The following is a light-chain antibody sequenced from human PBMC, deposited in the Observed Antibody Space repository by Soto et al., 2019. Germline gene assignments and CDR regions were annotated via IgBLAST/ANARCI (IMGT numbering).Light chain of an antibody. Sequence: DIVMTQSPDSLVVSLGERATINCKSSQSVLYSSNNKNYLAGYQQKPGQPPKLLIYWASTRESGVPDRFSGSGSGTDFTLTISSLQAEDVAVYYCQQYYSSLWTFGQGTKVDI. CDR1: QSVLYSSNNKNY. J-gene: IGKJ1*01. CDR2: WAS. V-gene: IGKV4-1*01. CDR3: QQYYSSLWT.